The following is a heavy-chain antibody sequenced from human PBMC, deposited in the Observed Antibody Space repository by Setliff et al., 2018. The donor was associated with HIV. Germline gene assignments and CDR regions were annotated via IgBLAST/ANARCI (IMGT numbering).Heavy chain of an antibody. V-gene: IGHV3-15*05. J-gene: IGHJ4*02. CDR2: IKSATDGTAT. CDR3: TTEADCTSSTCPGTFEY. D-gene: IGHD2-2*01. CDR1: EFSFDNAW. Sequence: GGSLRLSCVASEFSFDNAWMTWVRQVPGKGLEWVGRIKSATDGTATDYAVPVKGRFTISRNDSTNTLFLQMNGLEVEDTAMYYCTTEADCTSSTCPGTFEYWGQGTLVTVSS.